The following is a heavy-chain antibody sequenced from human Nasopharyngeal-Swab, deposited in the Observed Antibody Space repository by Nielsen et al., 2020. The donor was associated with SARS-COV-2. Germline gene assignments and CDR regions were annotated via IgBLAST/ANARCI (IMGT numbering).Heavy chain of an antibody. V-gene: IGHV3-21*01. CDR3: ARGVAAADLDY. Sequence: GGSLRLSCAASGFTFSSYSMNWVRQAPGKGLEWVSSISSSSRYIYYADSVKGRFTISRDNAKNSLYLQMNSLRAEDTAVYYCARGVAAADLDYWGQGTLVTVSS. D-gene: IGHD6-13*01. CDR2: ISSSSRYI. CDR1: GFTFSSYS. J-gene: IGHJ4*02.